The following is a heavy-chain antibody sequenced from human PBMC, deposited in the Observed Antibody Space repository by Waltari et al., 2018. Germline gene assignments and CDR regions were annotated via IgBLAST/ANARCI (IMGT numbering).Heavy chain of an antibody. D-gene: IGHD3-16*01. Sequence: EVQLVESGGGLVLPGRSLRLPCAAPGLQFAVYAMHGVRQAPGKGREWVAGINWNSGNIRYADSVKGRFIISRDNAKKSLYLQMNSLRDDDTALYYCAKSAGGATIWLVFEDWGQGTLVTVSS. CDR3: AKSAGGATIWLVFED. CDR2: INWNSGNI. V-gene: IGHV3-9*01. J-gene: IGHJ4*02. CDR1: GLQFAVYA.